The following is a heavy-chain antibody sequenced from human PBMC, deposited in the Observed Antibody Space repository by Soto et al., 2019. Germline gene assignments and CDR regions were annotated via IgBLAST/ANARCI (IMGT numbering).Heavy chain of an antibody. CDR3: ARDSGYGYYFDY. Sequence: EVQLVESGGGLVQPGGSLRLSCAASGFTFSSYWMHWVRQAPGKGLVWVSRINSDGSSTSYADSVKGRFTISRDNAKNTLYLQMNSLRAEDTAVCYCARDSGYGYYFDYWGQGTLVTVSS. CDR2: INSDGSST. V-gene: IGHV3-74*01. CDR1: GFTFSSYW. J-gene: IGHJ4*02. D-gene: IGHD5-12*01.